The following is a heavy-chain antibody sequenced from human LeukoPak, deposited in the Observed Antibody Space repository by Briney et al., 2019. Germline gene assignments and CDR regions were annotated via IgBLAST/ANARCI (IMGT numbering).Heavy chain of an antibody. CDR2: ISGSGGST. Sequence: GGSLRLSCAASGFTFSDYYMSWIRQAPGKGLEWVSAISGSGGSTYYADSVKGRFTISRDNSKNTLYLQMNSLRAEDTAVYYCAKDSGGTSGINWFDPWGQGTLVTVSS. CDR1: GFTFSDYY. CDR3: AKDSGGTSGINWFDP. V-gene: IGHV3-23*01. D-gene: IGHD2-2*01. J-gene: IGHJ5*02.